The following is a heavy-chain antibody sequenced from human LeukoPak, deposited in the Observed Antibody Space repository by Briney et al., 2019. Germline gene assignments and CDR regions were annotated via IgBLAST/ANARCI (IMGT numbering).Heavy chain of an antibody. CDR3: ARGRSDILTGYPGDFDY. CDR1: RYTFTGYY. Sequence: GASVKVSCKASRYTFTGYYMHWVRQAPGQGLEWMGWINPNSGGTNDAQKFQGWVTMTRDTSISTAYMELSRLRSDDTAVYYCARGRSDILTGYPGDFDYWGQGTLVTVSS. J-gene: IGHJ4*02. D-gene: IGHD3-9*01. V-gene: IGHV1-2*04. CDR2: INPNSGGT.